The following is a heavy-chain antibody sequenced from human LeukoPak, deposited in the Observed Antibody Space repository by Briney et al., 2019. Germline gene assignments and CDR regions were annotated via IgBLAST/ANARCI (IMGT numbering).Heavy chain of an antibody. CDR3: ARESRPENAFDI. Sequence: GGSLRLSRAASGFTFSSYSMNWVRQAPGKGLEWVSSISSSSSYIYYADSVKGRFTISRDNAKNSLYLQMNSLRAEDTAVYYCARESRPENAFDIWGQGTMVTVSS. D-gene: IGHD6-6*01. CDR1: GFTFSSYS. J-gene: IGHJ3*02. CDR2: ISSSSSYI. V-gene: IGHV3-21*01.